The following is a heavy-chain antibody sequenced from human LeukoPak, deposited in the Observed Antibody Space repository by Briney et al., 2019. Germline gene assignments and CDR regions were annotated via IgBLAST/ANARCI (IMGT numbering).Heavy chain of an antibody. CDR3: ARKTFGTVYFDY. V-gene: IGHV3-48*03. J-gene: IGHJ4*02. Sequence: PGGSLRLSCAASGFTFSTYEMNWVRQAPGKGLDWVSYISPSGTTIYYAESVKGRFTISRDNAKNSVYLQMNSLRVEDTAVYYCARKTFGTVYFDYWGQGILVTVSS. CDR1: GFTFSTYE. D-gene: IGHD1-1*01. CDR2: ISPSGTTI.